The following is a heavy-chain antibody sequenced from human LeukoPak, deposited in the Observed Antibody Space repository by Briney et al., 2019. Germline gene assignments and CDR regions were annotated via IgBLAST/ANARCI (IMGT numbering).Heavy chain of an antibody. V-gene: IGHV4-34*01. CDR1: GGSCDDYY. Sequence: SETLSLTCAVYGGSCDDYYCSWLRQPPGKGLEWIGEIHPSGIFYYNSSLLSRVTISIDTSKSQFSLRLTSVTAADAAFYYCARGRDRSKAGDHWGQGSLVTVSS. D-gene: IGHD5-24*01. CDR3: ARGRDRSKAGDH. J-gene: IGHJ4*02. CDR2: IHPSGIF.